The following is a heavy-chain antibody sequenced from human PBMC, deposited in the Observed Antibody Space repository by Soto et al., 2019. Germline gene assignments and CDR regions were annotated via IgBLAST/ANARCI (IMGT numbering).Heavy chain of an antibody. Sequence: QMQLQESGPGLVSPSQTLSLTCTVSGGYISSDGDYYRWSWIRQHPGKGLEWIGYIYDSGSPYYHPSLESRVTVSVDTSKNQFSLKLSSLTAADTAVYYCARVRENYFDSWGQGILVTVSS. CDR3: ARVRENYFDS. J-gene: IGHJ4*02. V-gene: IGHV4-31*03. CDR2: IYDSGSP. CDR1: GGYISSDGDYYR.